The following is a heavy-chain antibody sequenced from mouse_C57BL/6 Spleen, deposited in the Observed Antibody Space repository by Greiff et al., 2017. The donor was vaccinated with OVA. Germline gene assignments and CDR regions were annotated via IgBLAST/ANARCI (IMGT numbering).Heavy chain of an antibody. V-gene: IGHV5-17*01. Sequence: EVQLMESGGGLVKPGGSLKLSCAASGFTFSDYGMHWVRQAPEKGLEWVAYISSGSSTSYYADTVKGRFTISRDNAKNTLFLQMTSLRSEDTAMYYCARTGYYGSSPYYAMDYWGQGTSVTVSS. CDR1: GFTFSDYG. CDR2: ISSGSSTS. CDR3: ARTGYYGSSPYYAMDY. D-gene: IGHD1-1*01. J-gene: IGHJ4*01.